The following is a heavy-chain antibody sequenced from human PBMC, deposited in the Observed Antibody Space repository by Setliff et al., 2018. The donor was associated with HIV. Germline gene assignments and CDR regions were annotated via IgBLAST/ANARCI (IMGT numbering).Heavy chain of an antibody. D-gene: IGHD6-6*01. V-gene: IGHV4-61*02. J-gene: IGHJ4*02. Sequence: PSETLSLTCNVSGDSISSSSYYWSWIRQPAGKGLEWIGRIYTSGSTNYNPSLKSRVTISVDTSKNQFSLKLSSVTAADTAVYYCARFVGSSSGVDYWGQGTLVTVSS. CDR2: IYTSGST. CDR3: ARFVGSSSGVDY. CDR1: GDSISSSSYY.